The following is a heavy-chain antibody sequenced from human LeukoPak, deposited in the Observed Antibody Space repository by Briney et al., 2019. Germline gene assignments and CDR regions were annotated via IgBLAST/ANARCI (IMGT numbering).Heavy chain of an antibody. CDR3: AIVPLPGEYNYGYGGY. J-gene: IGHJ4*02. Sequence: ASVKVSCKTSGYTFTTYYIHWVRQAPGQGLEWMGMISPPGGSTTYADKFQGRISMTRDMSTGTGYMELSSLRSEDTAVYYCAIVPLPGEYNYGYGGYWGQGTPVAVSS. CDR1: GYTFTTYY. D-gene: IGHD5-18*01. V-gene: IGHV1-46*01. CDR2: ISPPGGST.